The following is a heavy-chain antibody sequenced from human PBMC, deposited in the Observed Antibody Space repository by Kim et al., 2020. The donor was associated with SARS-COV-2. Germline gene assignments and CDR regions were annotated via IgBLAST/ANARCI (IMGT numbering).Heavy chain of an antibody. Sequence: GGSLRLSCAASGFTVSSNYMSWVRQAPGKGLEWVSVIYSGGSTYYADSVKGRFTISRDNSKNTLYLQMNSLRAEDTAVYYCASEPNYYDKAFDIWGQGTMVTVSS. J-gene: IGHJ3*02. V-gene: IGHV3-66*02. CDR2: IYSGGST. D-gene: IGHD3-22*01. CDR1: GFTVSSNY. CDR3: ASEPNYYDKAFDI.